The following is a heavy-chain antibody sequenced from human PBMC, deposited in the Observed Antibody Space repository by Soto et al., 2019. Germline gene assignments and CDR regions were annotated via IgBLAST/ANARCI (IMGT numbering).Heavy chain of an antibody. CDR3: ARSRNGGVADSFDY. CDR1: GFTFRRHA. J-gene: IGHJ4*02. V-gene: IGHV3-30-3*01. Sequence: QVQLVASGGGVVQQGRSLTLSCEASGFTFRRHAIHWVRQAPGKGLEWVAVISRDGSNEYYEDSVKGRFTISRDNSKNTLFLQLNSLRLEDTAVYYCARSRNGGVADSFDYWGQGTPVTVSS. CDR2: ISRDGSNE. D-gene: IGHD3-10*01.